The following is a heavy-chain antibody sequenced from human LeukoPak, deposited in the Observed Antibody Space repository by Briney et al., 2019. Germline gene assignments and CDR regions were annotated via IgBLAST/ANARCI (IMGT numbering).Heavy chain of an antibody. CDR2: IIPIFGTA. Sequence: ASVKVSCKASGGTFSSYAISWVRQAPGQGVEWMGGIIPIFGTANYAQKFQGRVTITTDESTSTAYMELSSLRSEDTAVYYCARSYYDSSGFSPWGQGTLVTVSS. V-gene: IGHV1-69*05. J-gene: IGHJ5*02. CDR1: GGTFSSYA. D-gene: IGHD3-22*01. CDR3: ARSYYDSSGFSP.